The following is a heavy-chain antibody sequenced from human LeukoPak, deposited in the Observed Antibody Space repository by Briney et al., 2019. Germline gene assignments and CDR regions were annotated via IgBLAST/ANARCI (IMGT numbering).Heavy chain of an antibody. Sequence: KSSETLSLTCAVYGGSFSGYYWSWIRRPPGKGLEWIGEINHSGSTNYNPSLKSRVTISVDTSKNQFSLKLSSVTAADTAVYYCAHYGDYSGGPPPLDYWGQGTLVTVSS. CDR1: GGSFSGYY. V-gene: IGHV4-34*01. D-gene: IGHD4-17*01. CDR3: AHYGDYSGGPPPLDY. CDR2: INHSGST. J-gene: IGHJ4*02.